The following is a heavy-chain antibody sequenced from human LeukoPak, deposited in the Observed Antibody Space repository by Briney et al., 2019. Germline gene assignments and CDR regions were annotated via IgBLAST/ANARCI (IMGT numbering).Heavy chain of an antibody. CDR3: AREGGYSYGDAPLHFDY. CDR2: FSTSGST. D-gene: IGHD5-18*01. CDR1: GGSISSGSYY. V-gene: IGHV4-61*02. J-gene: IGHJ4*02. Sequence: PSETLSLTCTVSGGSISSGSYYWSWIRQPAGKGLEWIGRFSTSGSTNYNPSLKSRVTMSVDSSKNQFSLNLRSVTAADTAVYYCAREGGYSYGDAPLHFDYWGQGTLVTVSS.